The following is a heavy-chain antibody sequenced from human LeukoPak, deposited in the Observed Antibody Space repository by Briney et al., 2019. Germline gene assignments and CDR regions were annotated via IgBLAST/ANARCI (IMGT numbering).Heavy chain of an antibody. D-gene: IGHD3-10*01. CDR1: GYTFTGYY. CDR2: INPSGGST. CDR3: ARTHYSYGSGSYDY. J-gene: IGHJ4*02. V-gene: IGHV1-46*01. Sequence: GASVKVSCKASGYTFTGYYMHWVRQAPGQGLEWMGIINPSGGSTTYAQNFQGRVTMARDMSTSTLYMELSSLRSEDTAVYYCARTHYSYGSGSYDYWGQGTLVTVSS.